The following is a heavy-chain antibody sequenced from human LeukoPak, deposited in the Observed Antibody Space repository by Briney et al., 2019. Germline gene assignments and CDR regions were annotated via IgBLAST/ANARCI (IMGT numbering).Heavy chain of an antibody. V-gene: IGHV3-48*01. D-gene: IGHD3-22*01. CDR2: ISSSSNTI. Sequence: GGSLRLSCAASGFTFSTYSMNWVRQAPGKGLEWVSYISSSSNTIYYADSVKGRFTISRHNAKNSLYLQMNSLRAEDTAVYYCASLIPYYYDSSTYSPGDYWGQGTLVTVSS. CDR3: ASLIPYYYDSSTYSPGDY. CDR1: GFTFSTYS. J-gene: IGHJ4*02.